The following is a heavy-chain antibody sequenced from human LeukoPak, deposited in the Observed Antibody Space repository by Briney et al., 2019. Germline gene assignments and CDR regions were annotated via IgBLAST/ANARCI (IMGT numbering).Heavy chain of an antibody. V-gene: IGHV3-7*01. CDR3: ARPYCSSTSCYASANTIDY. J-gene: IGHJ4*02. CDR1: GFTFSGYW. CDR2: IKQDGSEK. Sequence: GGSLRLSCAASGFTFSGYWMSWVRQAPGKGLEWVANIKQDGSEKYYVDSVKGRFTISRDNAKNSLYLQMNSLRAEDTAAYYCARPYCSSTSCYASANTIDYWGQGTLVTVSS. D-gene: IGHD2-2*01.